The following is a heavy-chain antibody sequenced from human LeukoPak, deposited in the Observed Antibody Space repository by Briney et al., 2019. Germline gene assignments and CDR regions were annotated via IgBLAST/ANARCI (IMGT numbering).Heavy chain of an antibody. J-gene: IGHJ3*01. V-gene: IGHV4-34*01. D-gene: IGHD3-22*01. Sequence: SETLSLTCAVYGGSFSGYYWSWIRQPPGKGLEWIGEINHSGSTNYNPSLKSRVTISVDTSKNQVSLKLRSGTAADTAVYYCAGAPYYYDATKPRAFDVWGQGTMVTVSS. CDR1: GGSFSGYY. CDR2: INHSGST. CDR3: AGAPYYYDATKPRAFDV.